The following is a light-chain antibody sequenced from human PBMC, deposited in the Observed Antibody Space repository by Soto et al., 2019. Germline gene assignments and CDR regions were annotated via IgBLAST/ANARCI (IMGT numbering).Light chain of an antibody. CDR2: DVS. V-gene: IGLV2-14*01. Sequence: QSARTQPASLSGSPGQSITISCTGTSSDVGGYNYVSWYQQHPGKAPKLMIYDVSNRPSRVSDRFSGSKSGNTASLTISGLQAEDEADYYCSSYTSSSTRVFGGGTKLTVL. CDR3: SSYTSSSTRV. J-gene: IGLJ3*02. CDR1: SSDVGGYNY.